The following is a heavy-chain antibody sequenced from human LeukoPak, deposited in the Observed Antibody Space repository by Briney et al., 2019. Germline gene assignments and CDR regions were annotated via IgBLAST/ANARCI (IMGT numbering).Heavy chain of an antibody. CDR1: GGSISSSSYY. CDR2: IYYSGST. CDR3: ARGRVGAVQLDY. J-gene: IGHJ4*02. Sequence: SETLSLTCTVSGGSISSSSYYWGWIRQPPGKGLEWIGSIYYSGSTYYNPSLKSRVTISVDTSKNQFSLKLGSVTAADTAVYYCARGRVGAVQLDYWGQGTLVTVSS. D-gene: IGHD1-26*01. V-gene: IGHV4-39*07.